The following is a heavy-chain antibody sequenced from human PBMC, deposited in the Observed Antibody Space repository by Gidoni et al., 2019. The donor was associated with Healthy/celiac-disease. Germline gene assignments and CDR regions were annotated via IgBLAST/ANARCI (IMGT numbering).Heavy chain of an antibody. Sequence: AASGFTFSSYGMHWVRQAPGKGLEWVAVISYDGSNKYYADSVKGRFTISRDNSKNTLYLQMNSLRAEDTAVYYCAKGPYYWGQGTLVTVSS. J-gene: IGHJ4*02. CDR3: AKGPYY. V-gene: IGHV3-30*18. CDR1: GFTFSSYG. CDR2: ISYDGSNK. D-gene: IGHD3-16*01.